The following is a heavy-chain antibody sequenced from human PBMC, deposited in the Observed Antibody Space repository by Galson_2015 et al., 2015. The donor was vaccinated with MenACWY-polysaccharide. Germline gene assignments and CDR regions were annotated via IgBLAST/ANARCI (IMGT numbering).Heavy chain of an antibody. D-gene: IGHD3-3*01. J-gene: IGHJ5*02. Sequence: LRLSCAASGFTFTSYALSWVRQAPGKGLEWVSAIRSSGTNTYYADSVKGRFTISRDNSKNTLYLQMNSLRAEDTAVYYCAKDSTDFWSVAGRFDHWGQGTLVTVSS. V-gene: IGHV3-23*01. CDR3: AKDSTDFWSVAGRFDH. CDR2: IRSSGTNT. CDR1: GFTFTSYA.